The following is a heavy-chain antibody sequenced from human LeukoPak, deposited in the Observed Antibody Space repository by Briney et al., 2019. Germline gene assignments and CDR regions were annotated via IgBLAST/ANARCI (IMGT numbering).Heavy chain of an antibody. J-gene: IGHJ4*02. CDR2: INPSGGST. V-gene: IGHV1-46*01. D-gene: IGHD6-19*01. CDR3: ARDKVAGNPDY. Sequence: ASVKVSCKASGYTFTSYYMHWVRQAPGQGLEWMGIINPSGGSTSYAQKLQGRVTMTRDTSTTTVYMELSSLRSEDTAVYYCARDKVAGNPDYWGQGTLVTVSS. CDR1: GYTFTSYY.